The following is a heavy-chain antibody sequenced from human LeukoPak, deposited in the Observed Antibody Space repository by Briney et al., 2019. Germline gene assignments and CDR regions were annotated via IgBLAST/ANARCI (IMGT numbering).Heavy chain of an antibody. CDR2: IKQDGGEK. CDR3: ARINAQSHNFWSGHPHGWFDP. Sequence: GGSLRLSCAASGFTFTTYWMTWVRQAPGKGLEWVANIKQDGGEKYYVDSVKGRFTISRDNAKNSLYLEMNSVRAEDTAVYYCARINAQSHNFWSGHPHGWFDPWGQGTLVTVSS. V-gene: IGHV3-7*01. D-gene: IGHD3-3*01. J-gene: IGHJ5*02. CDR1: GFTFTTYW.